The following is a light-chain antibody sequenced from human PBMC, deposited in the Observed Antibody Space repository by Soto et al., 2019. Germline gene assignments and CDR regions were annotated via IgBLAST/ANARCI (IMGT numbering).Light chain of an antibody. Sequence: SALTQPASVSRSPGQSFTISCTGTSSDVGAYDYVSWYQQHPDKAPKLMIYEVSNRPSGVSNRFSGSKSVNTATLTISGLQAEDEADYYCSSYTSSSTRVFGTGTKVTVL. J-gene: IGLJ1*01. CDR3: SSYTSSSTRV. CDR2: EVS. V-gene: IGLV2-14*03. CDR1: SSDVGAYDY.